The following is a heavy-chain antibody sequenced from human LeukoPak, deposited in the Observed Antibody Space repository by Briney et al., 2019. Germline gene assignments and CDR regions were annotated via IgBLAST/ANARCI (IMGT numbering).Heavy chain of an antibody. D-gene: IGHD6-19*01. J-gene: IGHJ4*02. CDR3: AKLLAVTNSYYFNY. CDR2: ISGSGSGGST. V-gene: IGHV3-23*01. CDR1: GFTFSSYA. Sequence: GGSLRLSCAASGFTFSSYAMRWVRQAPGKGLEWVSTISGSGSGGSTYYADSVKGRFTISRDNSKDTLYLQMNSLRAEDTAVYYCAKLLAVTNSYYFNYWGQGTLVTVSS.